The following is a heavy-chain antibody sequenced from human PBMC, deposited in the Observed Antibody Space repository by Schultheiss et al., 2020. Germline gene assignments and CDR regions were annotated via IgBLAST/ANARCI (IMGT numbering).Heavy chain of an antibody. Sequence: GGSLRLSCAASGFTFSDYYMSWIRQAPGKGLEWVSSISSSRNSVNYADSVRGRFTISRDNAKNSLYLQMNSLRAEDTAVYYCARGSGDYAPFDYWGQGILVTVSS. CDR3: ARGSGDYAPFDY. J-gene: IGHJ4*02. D-gene: IGHD4-17*01. CDR2: ISSSRNSV. CDR1: GFTFSDYY. V-gene: IGHV3-11*05.